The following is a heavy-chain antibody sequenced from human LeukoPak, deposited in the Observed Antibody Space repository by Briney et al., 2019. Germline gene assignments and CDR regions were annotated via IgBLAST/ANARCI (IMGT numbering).Heavy chain of an antibody. CDR3: ARALEWELLRYYFDY. D-gene: IGHD1-26*01. CDR1: GFTFSRYS. J-gene: IGHJ4*02. V-gene: IGHV3-21*01. CDR2: ISSSSSYI. Sequence: GGSMRLSCAASGFTFSRYSMNWVRQAPGKGLEWVSSISSSSSYIYYADSVKGRFTISRDNAKNSLYLQMNSLRAEDTAVYYCARALEWELLRYYFDYWGQGTLVPVSS.